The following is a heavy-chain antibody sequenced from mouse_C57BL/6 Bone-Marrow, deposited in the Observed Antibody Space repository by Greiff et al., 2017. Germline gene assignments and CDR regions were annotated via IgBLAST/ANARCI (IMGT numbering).Heavy chain of an antibody. V-gene: IGHV5-4*01. Sequence: EVKLMESGGGLVKPGGSLKLSCAASGFTFSSYAMSWVRQTPGKRLEWVATISAGGSYTYYPDNVKGRFTISRDNAKNNLYLQMSHLKSEDTAMXYCARENWDYYGSSSDWYFDVWGTGTTVTVSS. CDR2: ISAGGSYT. J-gene: IGHJ1*03. CDR3: ARENWDYYGSSSDWYFDV. CDR1: GFTFSSYA. D-gene: IGHD1-1*01.